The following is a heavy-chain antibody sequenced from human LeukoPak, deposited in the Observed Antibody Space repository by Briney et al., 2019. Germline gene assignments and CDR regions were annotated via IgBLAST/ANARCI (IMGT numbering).Heavy chain of an antibody. CDR2: ISWNSGSI. CDR3: AKDRGLGN. Sequence: GGSLRLSCAASGFTFDDYAMHWGRQAPGKGLEWVSGISWNSGSIGYAESVKGRFTISRDNAKNSLYLQMNSLRAEDTALYYCAKDRGLGNWGQGTMVTVSS. CDR1: GFTFDDYA. V-gene: IGHV3-9*01. J-gene: IGHJ4*02.